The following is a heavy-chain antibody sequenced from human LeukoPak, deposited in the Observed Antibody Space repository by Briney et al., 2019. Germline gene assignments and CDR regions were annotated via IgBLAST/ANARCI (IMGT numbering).Heavy chain of an antibody. CDR1: GFTFGNSA. V-gene: IGHV4-34*01. D-gene: IGHD2-8*01. Sequence: PGGSLRLSCAASGFTFGNSAMSWIRQPPGKGLEWIGEINHSGSTNYNPSLKSRVTVSVDTSKNQCSLKLNSVTTADTAVYYCTRSTNLEAFDIWGQGTMVTVSS. CDR2: INHSGST. J-gene: IGHJ3*02. CDR3: TRSTNLEAFDI.